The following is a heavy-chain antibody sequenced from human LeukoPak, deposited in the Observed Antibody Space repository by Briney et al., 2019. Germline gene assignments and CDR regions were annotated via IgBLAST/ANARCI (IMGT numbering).Heavy chain of an antibody. CDR3: ARGFRDILTGYSFDY. J-gene: IGHJ4*02. CDR2: INHGGGT. D-gene: IGHD3-9*01. Sequence: PAETLSLTCAVYGGSFSGYYWSWIRQPPGKGLEWIWEINHGGGTNYNPSLESRVAISVDPSKNQFSLKLSSVTAADTAVYYCARGFRDILTGYSFDYWGQGTLVTVSS. CDR1: GGSFSGYY. V-gene: IGHV4-34*01.